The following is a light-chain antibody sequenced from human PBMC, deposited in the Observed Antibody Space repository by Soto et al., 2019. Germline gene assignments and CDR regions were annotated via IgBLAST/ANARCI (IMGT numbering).Light chain of an antibody. V-gene: IGLV2-8*01. J-gene: IGLJ1*01. Sequence: QSALTQPPSASGSPGQSVTISCAGTSRDVGGYNYVSWYQQHPGKVPKLLIYEVIKRPSGVPDRFSGSKYGNTASLTVSGLQAEDEADYFCSSYAGSKIFVFGTGTKVTVL. CDR2: EVI. CDR3: SSYAGSKIFV. CDR1: SRDVGGYNY.